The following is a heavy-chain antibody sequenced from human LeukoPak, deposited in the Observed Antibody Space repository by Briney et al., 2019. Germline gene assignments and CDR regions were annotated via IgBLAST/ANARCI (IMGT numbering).Heavy chain of an antibody. Sequence: ASVKVSCKASGYTFTGYYMHWVRQAPGQGLEWMGWINPNSGGTNYAQKFQGRVTMTRDTSISTAYMELSRLRSDDTAVYYCARTQRYCSSTSCYQGIAAAGDFDYWGQGTLVTVSS. J-gene: IGHJ4*02. D-gene: IGHD2-2*01. CDR3: ARTQRYCSSTSCYQGIAAAGDFDY. V-gene: IGHV1-2*02. CDR2: INPNSGGT. CDR1: GYTFTGYY.